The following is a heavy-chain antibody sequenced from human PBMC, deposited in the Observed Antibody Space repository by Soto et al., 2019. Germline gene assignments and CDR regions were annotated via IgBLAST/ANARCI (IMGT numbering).Heavy chain of an antibody. V-gene: IGHV4-34*01. CDR2: INHSGST. CDR3: ARGTSHRAFDI. CDR1: GGSFSGYY. Sequence: SETLSLTCAVYGGSFSGYYWSWIRQPPGKGLEWIGEINHSGSTNYNPSLKSRVTISVDTSKNQFSPKLSSVTAADTAVYYCARGTSHRAFDIWGQGTMVTVSS. J-gene: IGHJ3*02.